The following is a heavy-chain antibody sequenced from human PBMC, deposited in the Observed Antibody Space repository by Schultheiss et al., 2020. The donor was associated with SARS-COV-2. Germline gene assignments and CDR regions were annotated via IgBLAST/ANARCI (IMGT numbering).Heavy chain of an antibody. CDR2: INPSGGST. Sequence: ASVKVSCKASGYTFTSYGISWVRQAPGQGLEWMGIINPSGGSTSYAQKFQGRVTMTRDTSTSTVYMELSSLRSEDTAVYYCAAIFGVVSWFDPWGQGTLVTVSS. CDR1: GYTFTSYG. D-gene: IGHD3-3*01. V-gene: IGHV1-46*01. CDR3: AAIFGVVSWFDP. J-gene: IGHJ5*02.